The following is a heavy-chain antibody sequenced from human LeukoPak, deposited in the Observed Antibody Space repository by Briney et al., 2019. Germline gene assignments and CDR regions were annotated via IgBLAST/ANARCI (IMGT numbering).Heavy chain of an antibody. J-gene: IGHJ6*02. V-gene: IGHV1-18*01. D-gene: IGHD6-19*01. CDR1: GYIFTSRG. CDR3: ARDLPGAAVEGTTRGMDV. CDR2: ISAYNGNT. Sequence: ASVKVSCKASGYIFTSRGITWVRQDPGQGLEWMGWISAYNGNTNYAQNVQGRVTVTRDTSTSTAYMELRSLRSDDTAVYFCARDLPGAAVEGTTRGMDVWGQGTTVTVSS.